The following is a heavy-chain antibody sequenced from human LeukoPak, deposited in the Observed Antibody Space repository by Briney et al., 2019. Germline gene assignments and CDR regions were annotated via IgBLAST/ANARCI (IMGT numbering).Heavy chain of an antibody. CDR1: GYTFPCHY. D-gene: IGHD4-11*01. J-gene: IGHJ4*02. CDR2: INPSGGST. CDR3: ARESPYGYSNHYYFDY. V-gene: IGHV1-46*01. Sequence: ASVKVSCQASGYTFPCHYMHWVRQAPGQGLAWMGIINPSGGSTSSAQKCQCRVTMTNDKTTSTVYMELSSLRSEDTAVYYCARESPYGYSNHYYFDYWGQGTLVTVSS.